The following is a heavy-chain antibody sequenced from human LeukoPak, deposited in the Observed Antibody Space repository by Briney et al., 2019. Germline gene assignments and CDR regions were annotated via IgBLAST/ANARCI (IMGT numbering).Heavy chain of an antibody. D-gene: IGHD3-10*01. CDR1: GFTFSSYA. J-gene: IGHJ4*02. Sequence: GGSLRLSCSASGFTFSSYAMHWVRQAPGKGLEWVAVISYDGSNKYYADSVRGRFTISRDNSKNTLYLQMNSLRAEDTAVYYCARVEGVGYFGSGSSPDYWGQGTLVAVSS. CDR3: ARVEGVGYFGSGSSPDY. CDR2: ISYDGSNK. V-gene: IGHV3-30-3*01.